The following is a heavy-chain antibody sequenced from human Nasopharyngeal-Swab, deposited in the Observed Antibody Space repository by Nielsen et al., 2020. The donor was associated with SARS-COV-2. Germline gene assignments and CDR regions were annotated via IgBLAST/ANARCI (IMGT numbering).Heavy chain of an antibody. CDR3: ARGGWLRKDYYYSYYYMDV. V-gene: IGHV1-69*10. J-gene: IGHJ6*03. CDR1: GGTFSSCA. CDR2: IIPILPIT. D-gene: IGHD5-24*01. Sequence: SVKVSCKASGGTFSSCAINWVRQAPGQGLEWMGGIIPILPITNYAQKFQDRVTITADKSTSTAYMELSSLRSEDTAAYYCARGGWLRKDYYYSYYYMDVWGKGTTVTVSS.